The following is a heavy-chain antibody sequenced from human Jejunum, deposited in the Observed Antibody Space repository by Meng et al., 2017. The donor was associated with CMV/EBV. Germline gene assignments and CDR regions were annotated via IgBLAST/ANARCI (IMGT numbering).Heavy chain of an antibody. V-gene: IGHV3-9*01. CDR1: FDDYA. CDR2: ISWNSGKR. Sequence: FDDYAMNWCRQAPGKCLEWVSGISWNSGKRNFADSVQGRFTISRDNAKNSLYLQMNSLRIEDTALYYCAKGRGSSWTGYFYGMDVWGQGTTVTVSS. D-gene: IGHD3/OR15-3a*01. J-gene: IGHJ6*02. CDR3: AKGRGSSWTGYFYGMDV.